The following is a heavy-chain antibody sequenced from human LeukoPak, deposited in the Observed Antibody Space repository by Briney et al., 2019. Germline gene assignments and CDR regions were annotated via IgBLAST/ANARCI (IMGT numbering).Heavy chain of an antibody. Sequence: SETLSLTCTVSGGSISSSSYYWGWIRQPPGKGLEWIGSIYYSGSTYYNPSLKSRVTISVDTSKNQFSLKLGSVTAADTAVYYCARDGSHHAFDIWGQGTMVTVSS. CDR2: IYYSGST. J-gene: IGHJ3*02. CDR3: ARDGSHHAFDI. V-gene: IGHV4-39*07. D-gene: IGHD2-2*03. CDR1: GGSISSSSYY.